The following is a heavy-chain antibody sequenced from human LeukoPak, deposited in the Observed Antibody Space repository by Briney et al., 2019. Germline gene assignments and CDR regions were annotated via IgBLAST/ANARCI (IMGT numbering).Heavy chain of an antibody. CDR1: GGTFSSYA. CDR3: AKDRIAVAGTVLDY. J-gene: IGHJ4*02. V-gene: IGHV1-69*13. CDR2: IIPIFGTA. Sequence: GASVKVSCKASGGTFSSYAISWVRQAPGQGLEWMGGIIPIFGTANYAQKFQGRVTITADESTSTAYMELSSLRSEDTAVYYCAKDRIAVAGTVLDYWRQGTLVTVSS. D-gene: IGHD6-19*01.